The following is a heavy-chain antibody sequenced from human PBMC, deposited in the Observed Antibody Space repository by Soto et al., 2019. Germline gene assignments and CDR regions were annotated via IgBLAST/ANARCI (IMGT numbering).Heavy chain of an antibody. CDR1: GGSISTYY. J-gene: IGHJ3*02. CDR2: VYISGST. Sequence: QVQLQESGPGLVKPSETLSLTCTVSGGSISTYYWNWIRQSAGKGLEWIGRVYISGSTNYHPSLKSRVAMSVDTSNNHFSLKVTSVTDADTAVYYCARGGRDGFDIWGQGTMVTVSS. V-gene: IGHV4-4*07. CDR3: ARGGRDGFDI.